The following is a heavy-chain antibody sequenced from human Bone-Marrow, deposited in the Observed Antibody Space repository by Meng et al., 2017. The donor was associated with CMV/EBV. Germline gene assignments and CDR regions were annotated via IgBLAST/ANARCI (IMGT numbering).Heavy chain of an antibody. V-gene: IGHV5-51*01. Sequence: GESLKISCKGSGYSFTSYWIGWVRQMPGKGLEWMGIIYPDDSDTRYSPSFQGQVTISADKSISTAYLQWSGLKASDTAMYYCARRPLYDSSGYDYWGQGTLVTVSS. CDR1: GYSFTSYW. CDR3: ARRPLYDSSGYDY. D-gene: IGHD3-22*01. J-gene: IGHJ4*02. CDR2: IYPDDSDT.